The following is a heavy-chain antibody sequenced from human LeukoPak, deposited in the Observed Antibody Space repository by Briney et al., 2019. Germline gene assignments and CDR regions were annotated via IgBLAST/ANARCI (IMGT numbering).Heavy chain of an antibody. V-gene: IGHV4-31*03. CDR1: GGSISSGGYY. CDR3: ARGVWTSSSWGRFCWFDP. CDR2: IYYSGST. D-gene: IGHD6-13*01. Sequence: SQTLSLTCTVSGGSISSGGYYWSWIRQHPGKGLEWIGYIYYSGSTYYNPSLKSRVTISVDTSKNQFSLKLSSVTAADTAVYYCARGVWTSSSWGRFCWFDPWGQGTLVTVSS. J-gene: IGHJ5*02.